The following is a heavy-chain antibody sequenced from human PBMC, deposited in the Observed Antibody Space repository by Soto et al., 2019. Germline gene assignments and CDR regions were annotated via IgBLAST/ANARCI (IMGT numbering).Heavy chain of an antibody. CDR1: GDTFSTDA. Sequence: QVRLVQSGAEVKKPGSSVKVSCKASGDTFSTDAISWVRQAPGQGLEWMGGIIPITETPVYIQKFEGRVTLTADESTRTPNLEPTSLRSDDPATFHSATGSHNSWAADSWGQGTLVTVSS. CDR2: IIPITETP. V-gene: IGHV1-69*12. J-gene: IGHJ4*02. CDR3: ATGSHNSWAADS. D-gene: IGHD6-13*01.